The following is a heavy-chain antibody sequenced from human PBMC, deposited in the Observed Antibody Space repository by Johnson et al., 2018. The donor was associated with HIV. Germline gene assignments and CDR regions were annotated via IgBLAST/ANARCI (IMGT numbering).Heavy chain of an antibody. CDR1: GFTFSNAW. V-gene: IGHV3-15*01. Sequence: VQLMESGGGLVKPGGSLRLSCAASGFTFSNAWMSWVRQAPGKGLEWVGRIKSKTDGGTTDYAAPVKGRFTISRDDSKDTLYLQMSSLKTDDTAVYYCTTDYHAVFGGFDIWGQGTMVTVSS. J-gene: IGHJ3*02. CDR3: TTDYHAVFGGFDI. D-gene: IGHD4-23*01. CDR2: IKSKTDGGTT.